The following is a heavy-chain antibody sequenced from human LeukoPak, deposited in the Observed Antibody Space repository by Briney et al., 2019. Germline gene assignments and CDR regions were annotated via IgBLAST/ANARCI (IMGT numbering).Heavy chain of an antibody. CDR1: GFTFSSYA. CDR2: ISGSGGST. J-gene: IGHJ4*02. Sequence: GGSLRLSCAASGFTFSSYAMSWVRQAPGKGLEWVSAISGSGGSTYYADSVKGRFTISRDNSKNTLYLQMNSLRAEDTAVYYCAKKTYYDILTGTVDYWGQGTLVTVYS. D-gene: IGHD3-9*01. CDR3: AKKTYYDILTGTVDY. V-gene: IGHV3-23*01.